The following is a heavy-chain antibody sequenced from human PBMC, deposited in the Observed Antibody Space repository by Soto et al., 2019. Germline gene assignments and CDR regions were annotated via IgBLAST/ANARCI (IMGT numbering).Heavy chain of an antibody. V-gene: IGHV4-31*03. D-gene: IGHD1-20*01. CDR2: IYYSGST. Sequence: QVQLQESGPGLVKPSQTLSLTCTVSGGSISSGGYYWSWIRQHPGKGLEWIGYIYYSGSTYYNPSLKSRVTISVDTSKNQFSLKLSSVTAADTAVYYCARDEFVTGTTQPSGFDIWGQGTMVTVSS. CDR1: GGSISSGGYY. J-gene: IGHJ3*02. CDR3: ARDEFVTGTTQPSGFDI.